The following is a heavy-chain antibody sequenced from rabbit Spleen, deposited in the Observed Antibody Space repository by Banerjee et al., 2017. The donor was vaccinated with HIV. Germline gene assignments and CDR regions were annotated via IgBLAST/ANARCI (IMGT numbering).Heavy chain of an antibody. CDR2: INAVTGKA. J-gene: IGHJ6*01. CDR1: GFSFSNKAV. V-gene: IGHV1S45*01. CDR3: ARDLDGIIGWNFGW. Sequence: QEQLVESGGGLVKPVGSLKLSCTASGFSFSNKAVMCWVRQAQGKGLEWIACINAVTGKAVYPSWAKGRFTFSKASSTPVTLQMTGLTAADTAPFFSARDLDGIIGWNFGWWGPGTLVTV. D-gene: IGHD4-1*01.